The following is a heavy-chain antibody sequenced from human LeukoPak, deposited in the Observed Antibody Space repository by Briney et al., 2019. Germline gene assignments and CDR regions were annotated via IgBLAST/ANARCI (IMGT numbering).Heavy chain of an antibody. CDR2: ISGSGGST. CDR1: GFTFSSYA. Sequence: GGSLRLSCAASGFTFSSYAMSWVRQAPGKGLEWVSAISGSGGSTYYADSVKGRFTITRDNSKNTLYLQMNSLRAEDTAVYYCAKGDYDILTGLSWFDPWGQGTLVTVSS. D-gene: IGHD3-9*01. CDR3: AKGDYDILTGLSWFDP. V-gene: IGHV3-23*01. J-gene: IGHJ5*02.